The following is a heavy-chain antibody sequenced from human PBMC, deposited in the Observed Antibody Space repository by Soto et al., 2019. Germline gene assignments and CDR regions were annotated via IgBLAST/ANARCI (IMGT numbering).Heavy chain of an antibody. J-gene: IGHJ5*02. V-gene: IGHV4-39*07. CDR2: FFIGGNT. D-gene: IGHD1-1*01. CDR1: GGSTRSSLYH. CDR3: ARSKNWNERNRSDHWFDP. Sequence: ASETLSLTCTVSGGSTRSSLYHWGWMRQPPGKGLEWIGSFFIGGNTYYNPSLKSRVTISIDTSKNQFSLKLSSVTAADTAVYYCARSKNWNERNRSDHWFDPWGQGTLVTVSS.